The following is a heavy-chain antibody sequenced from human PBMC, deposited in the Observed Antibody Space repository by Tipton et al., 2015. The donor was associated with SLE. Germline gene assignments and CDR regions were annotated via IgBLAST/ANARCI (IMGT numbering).Heavy chain of an antibody. CDR3: VSLDSSSWYPGDY. Sequence: TLSLTCAVYGGSFSGYYWSWIRQPPGKGLEWIGEINHSGSTNYNPSLKSRVTISVDTSKNQFSLKLSSVTAADTAVYYCVSLDSSSWYPGDYWGQGTLVTVSS. D-gene: IGHD6-13*01. CDR2: INHSGST. CDR1: GGSFSGYY. V-gene: IGHV4-34*01. J-gene: IGHJ4*02.